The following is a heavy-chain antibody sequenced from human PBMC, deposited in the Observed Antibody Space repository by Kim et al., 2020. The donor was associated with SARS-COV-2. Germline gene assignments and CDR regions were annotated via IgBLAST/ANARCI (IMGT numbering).Heavy chain of an antibody. V-gene: IGHV3-9*01. CDR1: GFTFDDYA. CDR2: ISWNSGTI. J-gene: IGHJ6*01. CDR3: AKTLSTMFHGVLYG. D-gene: IGHD3-10*01. Sequence: GGSLRLSCAASGFTFDDYAMHWVRQAPGKGLEWVSGISWNSGTIGYADSVKGRFTISRDNAKNSLYLQMNRLRTEDTALYYFAKTLSTMFHGVLYG.